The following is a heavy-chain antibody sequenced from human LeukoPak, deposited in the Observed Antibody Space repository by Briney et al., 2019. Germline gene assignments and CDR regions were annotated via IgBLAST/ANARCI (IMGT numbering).Heavy chain of an antibody. J-gene: IGHJ4*02. D-gene: IGHD6-13*01. CDR1: GFTFSSYA. CDR3: AKQYSSSWHYFDY. V-gene: IGHV3-23*01. Sequence: PGGSLRLSCAASGFTFSSYAMSWVRQAPGKGLEWVSAISGSGSTYYADSVKGRFTISRDNSENTLYLQMNSLRAEDTAVYHCAKQYSSSWHYFDYWGQGTLVTVSS. CDR2: ISGSGST.